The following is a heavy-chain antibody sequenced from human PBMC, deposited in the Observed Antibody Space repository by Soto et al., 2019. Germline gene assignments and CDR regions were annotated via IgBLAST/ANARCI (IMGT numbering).Heavy chain of an antibody. CDR3: ARVRYYYGSGSYNYFDY. V-gene: IGHV4-31*03. J-gene: IGHJ4*02. CDR1: GGSISSSGYY. Sequence: SETLSLTCTVSGGSISSSGYYWSWIRQHPGKGLEWIGYIYYSGSTYYNPSLKSRVTISVDTSKNQFSLKLSSVTAADTAVYYCARVRYYYGSGSYNYFDYWGQGTLVTVSS. D-gene: IGHD3-10*01. CDR2: IYYSGST.